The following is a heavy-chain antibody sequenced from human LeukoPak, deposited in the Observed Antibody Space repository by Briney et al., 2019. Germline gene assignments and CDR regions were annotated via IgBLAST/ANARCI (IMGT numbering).Heavy chain of an antibody. CDR1: GFTFSSYG. J-gene: IGHJ3*02. D-gene: IGHD3-22*01. CDR2: ISYDGSNK. Sequence: PGGSLRLSCAASGFTFSSYGMSWVRQAPGKGLEWVAVISYDGSNKYYADSVKGRFTISRDNSKNTLYLQMNSLRAEDTAVYYCARINGRAYYYDSSGYFSGVHAFDIWGQGTMVTVSS. V-gene: IGHV3-30*03. CDR3: ARINGRAYYYDSSGYFSGVHAFDI.